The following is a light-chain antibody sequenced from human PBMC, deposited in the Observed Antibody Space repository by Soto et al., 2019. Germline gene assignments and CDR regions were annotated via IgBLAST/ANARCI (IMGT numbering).Light chain of an antibody. Sequence: SYELTQPSSVSVSPGQTAKITCSGNVVARKYVRWFQQKSGQAPVLVIYKDNKRPSGIPERFSGSSSETTVTLTISGAQIDDEADYYCYSASDNIGVFGGGTKLTVL. J-gene: IGLJ3*02. CDR2: KDN. V-gene: IGLV3-27*01. CDR1: VVARKY. CDR3: YSASDNIGV.